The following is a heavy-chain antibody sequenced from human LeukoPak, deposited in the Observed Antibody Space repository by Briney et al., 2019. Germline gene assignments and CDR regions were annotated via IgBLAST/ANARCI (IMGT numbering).Heavy chain of an antibody. J-gene: IGHJ4*02. CDR3: AKDGYYDSSGYYLTYYFDY. CDR2: ISGSGGST. V-gene: IGHV3-23*01. Sequence: GGSLRLSCAASGFTFSSYAMSWVRQAPGKGLEWVSAISGSGGSTYYADSVKGRFTISRDNAKNSLYLQMNSLRAEDTALYYCAKDGYYDSSGYYLTYYFDYWGQGTLVTVSS. D-gene: IGHD3-22*01. CDR1: GFTFSSYA.